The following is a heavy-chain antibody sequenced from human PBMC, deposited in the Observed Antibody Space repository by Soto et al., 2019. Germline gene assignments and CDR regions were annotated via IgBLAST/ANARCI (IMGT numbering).Heavy chain of an antibody. V-gene: IGHV3-30-3*01. CDR3: AREDVTHDFDI. Sequence: QVQLVESGGAVVQPGRSLRLSCATSGFTFNDYAIHWVRQAPGKGLEWVALISYDGSNKNFAESVKGRFTISRDNSKNTVYLQMNSLRAEETAVYFCAREDVTHDFDIWGQGTMVIVSS. D-gene: IGHD2-21*02. CDR2: ISYDGSNK. J-gene: IGHJ3*02. CDR1: GFTFNDYA.